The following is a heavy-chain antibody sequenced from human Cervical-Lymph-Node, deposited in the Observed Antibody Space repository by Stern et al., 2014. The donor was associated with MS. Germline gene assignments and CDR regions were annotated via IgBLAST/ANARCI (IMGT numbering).Heavy chain of an antibody. CDR1: GFTFSDYY. V-gene: IGHV3-11*01. Sequence: QVQLVQSGGGLVKPGGSLRLSCAASGFTFSDYYMSWIRQAPGKGLGWVSYISGSGSIIYYGDSVKGRFTISRDNAENSLYLQMNSLRAEDTAVYYCARDKAMATYYYFYYGMDVRGQGTTVTVSS. CDR3: ARDKAMATYYYFYYGMDV. CDR2: ISGSGSII. J-gene: IGHJ6*02. D-gene: IGHD5-18*01.